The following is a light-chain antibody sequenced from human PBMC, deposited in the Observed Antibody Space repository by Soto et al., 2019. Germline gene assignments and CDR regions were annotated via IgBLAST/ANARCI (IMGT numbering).Light chain of an antibody. CDR3: SSYTNSSTFV. V-gene: IGLV2-14*01. J-gene: IGLJ1*01. Sequence: QSVLTQPASVSGSPGQSITISCTGTSSDDGGYNYVPWYQQHPGKAPKLMIYEVTNRPSGVSNRFSGTKSGNTASLTISGLQAEDEADYYCSSYTNSSTFVFGTGTKVTVL. CDR2: EVT. CDR1: SSDDGGYNY.